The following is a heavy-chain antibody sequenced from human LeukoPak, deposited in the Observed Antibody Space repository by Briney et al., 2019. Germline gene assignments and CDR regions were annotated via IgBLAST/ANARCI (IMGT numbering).Heavy chain of an antibody. CDR1: GGSISSYY. CDR3: ARLSSGWYEPHDY. J-gene: IGHJ4*02. V-gene: IGHV4-59*08. CDR2: IYYSGST. Sequence: SETLSLTCTVSGGSISSYYWSWIRQPPGKGLEWIGYIYYSGSTNYNPSLKSRVTISVDTSKNQLSLKLSSVTAADTAVYYCARLSSGWYEPHDYWGQGTLVTVSS. D-gene: IGHD6-19*01.